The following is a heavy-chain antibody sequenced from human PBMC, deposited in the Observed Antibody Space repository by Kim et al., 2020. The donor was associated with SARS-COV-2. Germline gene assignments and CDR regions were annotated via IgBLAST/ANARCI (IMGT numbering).Heavy chain of an antibody. Sequence: SVKVSCKASGGTFSSYAISWVRQAPGQGLEWMGGIIPIFGTANYAQKFQGRVTITADESTSTAYMELSSLRSEDTAVYYCARTEPNERDGYNFGCWFDPWGQGTLVTVSS. CDR2: IIPIFGTA. J-gene: IGHJ5*02. D-gene: IGHD5-12*01. V-gene: IGHV1-69*13. CDR1: GGTFSSYA. CDR3: ARTEPNERDGYNFGCWFDP.